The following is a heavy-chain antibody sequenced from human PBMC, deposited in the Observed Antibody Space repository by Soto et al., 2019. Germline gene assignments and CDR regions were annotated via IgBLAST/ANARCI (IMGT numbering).Heavy chain of an antibody. CDR3: ATAPDYVSIFYFDS. J-gene: IGHJ4*02. D-gene: IGHD3-10*02. V-gene: IGHV3-21*01. CDR2: ISSSNSYI. CDR1: GFAFTAYS. Sequence: VRLVESGGGLVKPGGSLRLSCEASGFAFTAYSLNWLRQAPGKGLQWVSSISSSNSYINYADFAKGRFSISRDNAKKSLFLQLNNLRPDDSAIYHCATAPDYVSIFYFDSWGPGTPVTVSS.